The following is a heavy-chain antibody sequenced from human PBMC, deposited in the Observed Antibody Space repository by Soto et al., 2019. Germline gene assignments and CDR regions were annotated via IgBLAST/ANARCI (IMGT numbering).Heavy chain of an antibody. CDR2: VSGAASNT. V-gene: IGHV3-23*01. CDR1: GFTFTNYG. Sequence: EVQLFDSGGGLVQPGGSLRLSCAASGFTFTNYGLSWVRQAPGKGLDWVATVSGAASNTHYTDSVKGRFTISRDNSKSILYLQMESLRVEDTAMYYCARDVRASGEMFDYWGQGTQVTVSS. D-gene: IGHD4-17*01. CDR3: ARDVRASGEMFDY. J-gene: IGHJ4*02.